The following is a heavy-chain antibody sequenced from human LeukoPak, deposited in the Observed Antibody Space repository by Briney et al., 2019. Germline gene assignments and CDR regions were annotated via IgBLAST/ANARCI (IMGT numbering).Heavy chain of an antibody. V-gene: IGHV1-69*05. CDR3: AGRGRYFDWLTYGDY. CDR2: IIPIFGTA. D-gene: IGHD3-9*01. Sequence: SVKVSCKASGGTFSSYAISWVRQAPGQGLEWMGGIIPIFGTANYAQKFQGRATITTDESTSTAYMELSSLRSEDTAVYYCAGRGRYFDWLTYGDYWGQGTLVTVSS. J-gene: IGHJ4*02. CDR1: GGTFSSYA.